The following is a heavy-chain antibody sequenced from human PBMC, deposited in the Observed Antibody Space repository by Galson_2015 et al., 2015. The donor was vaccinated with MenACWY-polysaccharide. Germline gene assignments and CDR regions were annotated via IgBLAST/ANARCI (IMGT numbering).Heavy chain of an antibody. CDR3: AKDSTDFWSVAGRFDH. J-gene: IGHJ5*02. V-gene: IGHV3-23*01. CDR1: GFTFTSYA. D-gene: IGHD3-3*01. Sequence: SLRLSCAASGFTFTSYAMSWVRQAPGKGLEWVSAIRSSGANTYYADSVKGRFTISRDNSKTKLYLQMNSLRAEDTAVYYCAKDSTDFWSVAGRFDHWGQGTLVTVSS. CDR2: IRSSGANT.